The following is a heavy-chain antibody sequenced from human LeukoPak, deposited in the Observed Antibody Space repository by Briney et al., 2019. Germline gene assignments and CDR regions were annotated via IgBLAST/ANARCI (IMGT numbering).Heavy chain of an antibody. CDR3: AKGFEYSSSSGFDY. Sequence: GGSLRLSCAASGLTFSSYAMNWVRQAPGKGLEWVSAISGSGGSTYYADSVKGRFTISRDNSKNTLYLQMNSLRAEDTAVYYCAKGFEYSSSSGFDYWGQGTLVTVSS. V-gene: IGHV3-23*01. D-gene: IGHD6-6*01. J-gene: IGHJ4*02. CDR2: ISGSGGST. CDR1: GLTFSSYA.